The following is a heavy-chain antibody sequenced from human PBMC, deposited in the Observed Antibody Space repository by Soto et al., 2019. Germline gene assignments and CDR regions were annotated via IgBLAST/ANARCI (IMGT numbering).Heavy chain of an antibody. Sequence: PRGPLRLSCAASGFSFSSYALSLVRQALGKGLEWVSSMSGSRGSTYYADSVKGRFTLSRDNSKNTLYLQMNSLRAEDTAVYYLETMTHSSRWYSFDYWGQGTLLTVSS. V-gene: IGHV3-23*01. D-gene: IGHD6-19*01. CDR3: ETMTHSSRWYSFDY. CDR2: MSGSRGST. J-gene: IGHJ4*02. CDR1: GFSFSSYA.